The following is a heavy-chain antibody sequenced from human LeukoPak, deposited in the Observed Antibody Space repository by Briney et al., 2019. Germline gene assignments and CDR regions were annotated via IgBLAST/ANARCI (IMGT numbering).Heavy chain of an antibody. J-gene: IGHJ6*03. D-gene: IGHD6-13*01. CDR2: ISSSRRTI. CDR1: GFTFSSYN. Sequence: GGSLRLSCAASGFTFSSYNINWVRQAPGKGLEWVSYISSSRRTISYADSVKGRFTISRDNAKNSLYLQMNSLRAEDTAVYYCARAGGWSSSPAGYYYMDVWGKGTTVTVSS. V-gene: IGHV3-48*01. CDR3: ARAGGWSSSPAGYYYMDV.